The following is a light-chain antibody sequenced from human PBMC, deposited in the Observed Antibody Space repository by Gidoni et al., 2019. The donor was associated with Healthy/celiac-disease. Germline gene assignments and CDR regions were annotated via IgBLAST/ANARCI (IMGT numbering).Light chain of an antibody. V-gene: IGKV3-11*01. CDR3: QQRSNWPRGGT. CDR1: QSVSSY. J-gene: IGKJ3*01. CDR2: DAS. Sequence: EIVLTQSPATLYLSPGERATLSCTASQSVSSYLACYQQKPGQAPRLLIYDASNRATGIPARFSGSGSGTDFTLTISSLEPEDFAVYYCQQRSNWPRGGTFXPXTKVDIK.